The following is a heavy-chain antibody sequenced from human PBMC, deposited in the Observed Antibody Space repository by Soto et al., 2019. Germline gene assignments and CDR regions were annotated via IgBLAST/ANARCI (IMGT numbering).Heavy chain of an antibody. D-gene: IGHD6-6*01. J-gene: IGHJ4*02. V-gene: IGHV3-23*01. Sequence: GGSLRLACAASGFTLNSYAMSWDRQAPGKGLEWDSAISDSGGSTYYADSVQGRFSISRDNSKNTLYLQMNSLRAEDSAVYYCAKSIAARTMGYFDSWGQGTLVTVSS. CDR2: ISDSGGST. CDR3: AKSIAARTMGYFDS. CDR1: GFTLNSYA.